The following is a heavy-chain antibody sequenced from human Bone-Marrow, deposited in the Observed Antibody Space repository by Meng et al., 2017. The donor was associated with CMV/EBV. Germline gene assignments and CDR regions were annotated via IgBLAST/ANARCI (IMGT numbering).Heavy chain of an antibody. CDR2: ISPHSGGT. V-gene: IGHV1-2*02. D-gene: IGHD3-22*01. Sequence: ASVKVSCKASGYTFSDFYIYWVRQAPGQGLEWMGCISPHSGGTNYAQKFQGRVAMTRDTSISTAYLELSRLTSDDTAVYYCARALPASYCYDTSGPPRWGQGTLVTVSS. J-gene: IGHJ4*02. CDR3: ARALPASYCYDTSGPPR. CDR1: GYTFSDFY.